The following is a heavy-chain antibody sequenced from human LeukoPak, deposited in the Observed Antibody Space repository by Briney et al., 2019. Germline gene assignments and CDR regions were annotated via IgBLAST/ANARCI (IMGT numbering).Heavy chain of an antibody. CDR3: AREGTGYDFWSGSPYYMDV. CDR2: IYYSGST. V-gene: IGHV4-59*01. CDR1: GGSISSYY. Sequence: KPSETLSLTCTVSGGSISSYYWSWIRQPPGKGLEWIGYIYYSGSTNYNPSLKSRVTISVDTSKNQFSLKLSSVTAADTAVYYCAREGTGYDFWSGSPYYMDVWGKGTTVTVSS. J-gene: IGHJ6*03. D-gene: IGHD3-3*01.